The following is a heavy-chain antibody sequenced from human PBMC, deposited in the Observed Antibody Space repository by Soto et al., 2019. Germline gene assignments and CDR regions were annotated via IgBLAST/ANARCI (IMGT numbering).Heavy chain of an antibody. Sequence: GGSLRLSCAASGFTFSSYGMHWVRQAPGKGLEWVAVISYDGSNKYYADSVKGRFTISRDNSKNRLYLQMNSLRAEDTAVYYCAKDTKRKSSGWYYFDYWGQGTLVTVSS. D-gene: IGHD6-19*01. V-gene: IGHV3-30*18. CDR3: AKDTKRKSSGWYYFDY. CDR1: GFTFSSYG. J-gene: IGHJ4*02. CDR2: ISYDGSNK.